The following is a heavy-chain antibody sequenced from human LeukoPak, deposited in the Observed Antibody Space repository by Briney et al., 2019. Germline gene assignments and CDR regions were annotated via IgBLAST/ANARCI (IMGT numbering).Heavy chain of an antibody. D-gene: IGHD6-13*01. V-gene: IGHV4-59*08. CDR3: ARVIRIAEYYFDY. CDR1: GGSISSYY. J-gene: IGHJ4*02. Sequence: PSETLSLTCTVSGGSISSYYWSWIRQPPGKGLEWIGYIYYSGSTNYNPSLKSRVTISVDTSKNQFSLKLSSVTAADTAVYYCARVIRIAEYYFDYWGQGTLVTVSS. CDR2: IYYSGST.